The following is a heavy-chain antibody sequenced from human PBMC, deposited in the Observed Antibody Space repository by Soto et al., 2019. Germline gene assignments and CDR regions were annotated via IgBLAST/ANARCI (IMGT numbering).Heavy chain of an antibody. J-gene: IGHJ6*02. CDR1: GFTFDDYA. CDR3: AKSMVRGVNGYYYYYGMDV. Sequence: GGSLRLSCAASGFTFDDYAMHWVRQAPGKGLELVSGISWNSGSIGYADSVKGRFTISRDNAKNSLYLQMNSLRAEDTALYYCAKSMVRGVNGYYYYYGMDVWGQGTTVTVSS. CDR2: ISWNSGSI. D-gene: IGHD3-10*01. V-gene: IGHV3-9*01.